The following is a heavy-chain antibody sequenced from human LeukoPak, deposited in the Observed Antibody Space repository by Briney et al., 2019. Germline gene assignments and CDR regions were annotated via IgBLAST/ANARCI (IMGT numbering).Heavy chain of an antibody. Sequence: SETLSLTCTVSGGSISSSNYYWGWIRQPPGKGLEWIGYIYYSGSTNYNPSLKSRVTISVDTSKNQFSLKLSSVTAADTAVYYCARGAHSSGYYSIFYFDYWGQGTLVTVSS. CDR3: ARGAHSSGYYSIFYFDY. J-gene: IGHJ4*02. D-gene: IGHD3-22*01. CDR2: IYYSGST. V-gene: IGHV4-61*05. CDR1: GGSISSSNYY.